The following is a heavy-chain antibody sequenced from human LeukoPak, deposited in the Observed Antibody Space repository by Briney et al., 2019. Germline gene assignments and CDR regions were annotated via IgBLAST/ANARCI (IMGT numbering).Heavy chain of an antibody. CDR2: ISSRSTT. Sequence: GGSLRLSCVGSGFTFSNFAMNWVRQAPGKGLEWLSYISSRSTTHYADPVRGRFTISRDDAKNSLFLQMNSLRAEDTAVYYCARDPHSGPYSEYFDSWGQGTLVTVSS. V-gene: IGHV3-48*01. CDR1: GFTFSNFA. J-gene: IGHJ4*02. D-gene: IGHD1-26*01. CDR3: ARDPHSGPYSEYFDS.